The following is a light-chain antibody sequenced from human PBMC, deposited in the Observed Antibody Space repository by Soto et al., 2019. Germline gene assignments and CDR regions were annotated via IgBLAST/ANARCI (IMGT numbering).Light chain of an antibody. J-gene: IGKJ1*01. CDR3: QQYKTYWT. V-gene: IGKV1-5*01. CDR1: QSISSW. CDR2: DAS. Sequence: DIQMTQSPSTLSASVGDRVTITCRASQSISSWLAWYQQKPGKAPKLLIYDASSLESGVPSRFSGSGSGADFTLTISRLQPEDFATYYCQQYKTYWTVGQGTKVDSK.